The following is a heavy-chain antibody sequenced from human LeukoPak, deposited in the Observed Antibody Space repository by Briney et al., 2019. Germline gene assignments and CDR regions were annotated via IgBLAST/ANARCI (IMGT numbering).Heavy chain of an antibody. CDR1: GFTFSSYG. CDR2: IRYDGSNK. V-gene: IGHV3-30*02. CDR3: ARVYSRIIGVADY. D-gene: IGHD6-19*01. J-gene: IGHJ4*02. Sequence: PGGSLRLSCAASGFTFSSYGMHWVRQAPGKGLEWVAFIRYDGSNKYYADSVKGRFTISRDNSKNTLYLQMNSLRAEDTAVYYCARVYSRIIGVADYWGQGTLVTVSS.